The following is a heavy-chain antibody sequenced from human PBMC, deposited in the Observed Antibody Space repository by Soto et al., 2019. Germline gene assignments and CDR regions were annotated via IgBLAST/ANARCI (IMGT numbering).Heavy chain of an antibody. Sequence: SLKVSCKASGFTFTSSAVQWVRQARGQRLEWIGWIVVGSGNTNYAQKFQGRVTITADESTSTAYMELSSLRSEDTAVYYCASGYYYDSSGPRSDYWGQGTLVTVSS. D-gene: IGHD3-22*01. CDR1: GFTFTSSA. J-gene: IGHJ4*02. V-gene: IGHV1-58*01. CDR2: IVVGSGNT. CDR3: ASGYYYDSSGPRSDY.